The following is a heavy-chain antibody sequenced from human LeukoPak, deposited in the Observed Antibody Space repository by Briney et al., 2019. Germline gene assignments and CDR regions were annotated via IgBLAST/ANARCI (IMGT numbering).Heavy chain of an antibody. CDR2: IYYSGST. D-gene: IGHD5-18*01. J-gene: IGHJ4*02. CDR3: ARGYSYGTTSPVDY. V-gene: IGHV4-39*01. Sequence: PSETLSLTCTVSGGSISSSSYYWGWIRQPPGKGLEWIGSIYYSGSTYYNPSLKSRVTISVDTSKNQFSLKLSSVTAADTAVYYCARGYSYGTTSPVDYWGQGTLVTVSS. CDR1: GGSISSSSYY.